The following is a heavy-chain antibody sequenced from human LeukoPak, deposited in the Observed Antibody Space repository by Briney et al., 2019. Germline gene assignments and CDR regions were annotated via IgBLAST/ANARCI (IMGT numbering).Heavy chain of an antibody. Sequence: GGSLRLSCAASGFTFSSYAMSWVRQAPGKGLEWVSAISGSGGSTYYADSVKGQFTISRDNSKNTLYLQMNSLRAEDTAVYYCAKDGSWNGGYFDYWGQGTLVTVSS. CDR2: ISGSGGST. V-gene: IGHV3-23*01. D-gene: IGHD3-3*01. CDR3: AKDGSWNGGYFDY. J-gene: IGHJ4*02. CDR1: GFTFSSYA.